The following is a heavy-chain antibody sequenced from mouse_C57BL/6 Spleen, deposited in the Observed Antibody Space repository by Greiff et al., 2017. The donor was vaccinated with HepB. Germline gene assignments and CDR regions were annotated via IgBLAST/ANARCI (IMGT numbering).Heavy chain of an antibody. CDR2: IDPNSGGT. CDR3: ARESYYSNYVNYAMDY. Sequence: QVQLQQPGAELVKPGASVKLSCKASGYTFTSYWMHWVKQRPGRGLEWIGRIDPNSGGTKYNEKFKSKATLTVDKPSSTAYMQLSSLTSEDSAVCYWARESYYSNYVNYAMDYWGQGTSVTGTS. V-gene: IGHV1-72*01. J-gene: IGHJ4*01. D-gene: IGHD2-5*01. CDR1: GYTFTSYW.